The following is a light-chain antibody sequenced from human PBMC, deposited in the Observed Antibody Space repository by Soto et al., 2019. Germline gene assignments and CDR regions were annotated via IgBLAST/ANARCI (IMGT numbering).Light chain of an antibody. V-gene: IGLV2-23*01. CDR3: CSKADSSTWV. CDR1: SSDVGNYNL. J-gene: IGLJ2*01. CDR2: EDS. Sequence: QSALTQPASVSGSPGQSITISCTGTSSDVGNYNLVSWYQQHPGKAPKLMIYEDSERPSGVSNRFSGSKSGNTASLTISGLQAEDEADYYCCSKADSSTWVFGGGTKLTVL.